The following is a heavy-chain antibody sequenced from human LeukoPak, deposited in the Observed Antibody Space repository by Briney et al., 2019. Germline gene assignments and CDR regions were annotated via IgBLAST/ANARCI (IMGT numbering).Heavy chain of an antibody. Sequence: SEALSLTCAVYGGSFSGYYWSWIRQPPGKGLEWIGEINHSGSTNYNPSLKSRVTISVDTSKNQFSLKLSSVTAADTAVYYCARVNPGLRYFGYWGQGTLVTVSS. V-gene: IGHV4-34*01. CDR3: ARVNPGLRYFGY. CDR1: GGSFSGYY. D-gene: IGHD3-9*01. CDR2: INHSGST. J-gene: IGHJ4*02.